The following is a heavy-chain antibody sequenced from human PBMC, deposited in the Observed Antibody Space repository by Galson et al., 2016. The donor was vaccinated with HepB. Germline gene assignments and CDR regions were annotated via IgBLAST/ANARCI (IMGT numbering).Heavy chain of an antibody. V-gene: IGHV3-33*06. Sequence: SLRLSCAASGFTFNRYGMTWVRQAPGKGLEWVAGIWYDGSNKYYADSVKGRFTISRDNSKNTLYVQMNSLTADDTAIYYCVQGSTAPAVWGKGTTVTVSS. J-gene: IGHJ6*04. D-gene: IGHD1-26*01. CDR1: GFTFNRYG. CDR2: IWYDGSNK. CDR3: VQGSTAPAV.